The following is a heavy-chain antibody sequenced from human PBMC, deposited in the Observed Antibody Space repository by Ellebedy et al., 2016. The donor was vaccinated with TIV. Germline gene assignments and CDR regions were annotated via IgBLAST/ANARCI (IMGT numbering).Heavy chain of an antibody. Sequence: PGGSLRLSCAASGFTFSNYAMNWVRQAPGKGLEWVSGISWNSGDIDYADSVKGRFTISRDNAKNSLYLQMSRLRAEDTALYSCAREISGGYYGGAVAFFDLWGRGTLVTVSS. CDR2: ISWNSGDI. CDR1: GFTFSNYA. D-gene: IGHD2-15*01. CDR3: AREISGGYYGGAVAFFDL. J-gene: IGHJ2*01. V-gene: IGHV3-9*01.